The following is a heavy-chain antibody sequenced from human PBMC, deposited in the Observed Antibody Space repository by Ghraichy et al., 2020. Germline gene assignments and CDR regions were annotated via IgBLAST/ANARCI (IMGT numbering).Heavy chain of an antibody. Sequence: ASVKVSCKASGYTFSGYFIHWVRQAPGQGLEWMGLINTNDGTTDYAQKFQGRVTVTRDTSISTAYMELSRLGSDDTALYFCTREAGSGYGKRFDYLGQGTVVTGS. V-gene: IGHV1-2*02. D-gene: IGHD3-3*01. CDR2: INTNDGTT. CDR3: TREAGSGYGKRFDY. CDR1: GYTFSGYF. J-gene: IGHJ4*02.